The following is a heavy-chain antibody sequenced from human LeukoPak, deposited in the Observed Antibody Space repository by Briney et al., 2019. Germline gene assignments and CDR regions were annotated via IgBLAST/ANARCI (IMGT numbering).Heavy chain of an antibody. CDR2: ISSSGSTT. CDR1: GFTFSSYE. CDR3: ARDNYDSSGYYFD. J-gene: IGHJ4*02. Sequence: PGGSLRLSCAASGFTFSSYEMNWVRQAPGQGLEWVSYISSSGSTTHYADSVKGRFTISRDNAKKSLYLQMNSLRAEDTAVYYCARDNYDSSGYYFDWGQGTLVTVSS. D-gene: IGHD3-22*01. V-gene: IGHV3-48*03.